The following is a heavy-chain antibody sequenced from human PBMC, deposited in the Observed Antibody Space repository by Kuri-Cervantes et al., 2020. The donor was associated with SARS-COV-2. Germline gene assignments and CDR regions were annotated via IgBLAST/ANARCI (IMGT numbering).Heavy chain of an antibody. CDR2: ISWNSGSI. V-gene: IGHV3-9*01. CDR1: GFTFDDYA. CDR3: AKDRPKNYYYYGMDV. Sequence: SLRLSCAASGFTFDDYAMHWVRQAPGKGLEWVSGISWNSGSIGYADSVKGRFTISRDNSKNTLYLQMNSLRAEDTAVYYGAKDRPKNYYYYGMDVWGQGPRSPSP. J-gene: IGHJ6*02.